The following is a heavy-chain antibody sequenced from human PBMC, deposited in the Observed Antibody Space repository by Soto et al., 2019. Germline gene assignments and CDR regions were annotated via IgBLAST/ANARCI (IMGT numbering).Heavy chain of an antibody. D-gene: IGHD3-22*01. CDR1: GGTFSSYA. J-gene: IGHJ3*02. Sequence: GASVKVSCKASGGTFSSYAISWVRQAPGQGLEWMGGIIPIFGTANYAQKFQGRVTITADESTSTAYMELSSLRSEDTAVYYCARGPAVRQYYYDSSGMAFDIWGQGTMVTVSS. V-gene: IGHV1-69*13. CDR3: ARGPAVRQYYYDSSGMAFDI. CDR2: IIPIFGTA.